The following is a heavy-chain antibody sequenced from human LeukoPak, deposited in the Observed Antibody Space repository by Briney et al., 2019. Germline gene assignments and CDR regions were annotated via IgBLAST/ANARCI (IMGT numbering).Heavy chain of an antibody. CDR2: INPNSGGT. J-gene: IGHJ4*02. V-gene: IGHV1-2*02. D-gene: IGHD3-10*01. CDR3: ARLLWFGEESDY. CDR1: GYTFTSYD. Sequence: GASVKVSCKASGYTFTSYDISWVRQATGQGLEWMGWINPNSGGTNYAQKFQGRVTMTRDTSISTAYMELSRLRSDDTAVYYCARLLWFGEESDYWGQGTLVTVSS.